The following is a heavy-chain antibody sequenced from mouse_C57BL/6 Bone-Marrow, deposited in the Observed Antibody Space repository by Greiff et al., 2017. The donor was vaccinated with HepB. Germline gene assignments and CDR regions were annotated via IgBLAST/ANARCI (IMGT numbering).Heavy chain of an antibody. CDR1: GFTFTDYY. Sequence: EVMLVESGGGLVQPGGSLSLSCAASGFTFTDYYMSWVRQPPGKALEWLGFIRNKANGYTTEYSASVKGRFTISRDNSQSILYLQMNALRAEDGSTYYWARYRRSNMITTKAMDYWGQGTSVTVSS. J-gene: IGHJ4*01. CDR2: IRNKANGYTT. D-gene: IGHD2-4*01. V-gene: IGHV7-3*01. CDR3: ARYRRSNMITTKAMDY.